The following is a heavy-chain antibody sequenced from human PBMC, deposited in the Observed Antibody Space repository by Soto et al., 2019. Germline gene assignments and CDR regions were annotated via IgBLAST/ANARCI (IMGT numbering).Heavy chain of an antibody. CDR1: GFTFSSYG. CDR3: AKDKPPLYYYYYMDV. V-gene: IGHV3-30*18. CDR2: ISYDGSNK. J-gene: IGHJ6*03. Sequence: QVQLVESGGGVVQPGRSLRLSCAASGFTFSSYGMHWVRQAPGKGLEWVAVISYDGSNKYYADSVKGRFTISRVNSKNTLYLQMNILRAEDTAVYYCAKDKPPLYYYYYMDVWGKGTTVTVSS.